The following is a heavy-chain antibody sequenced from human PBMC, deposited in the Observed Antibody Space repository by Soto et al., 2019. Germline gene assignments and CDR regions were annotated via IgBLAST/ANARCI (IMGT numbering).Heavy chain of an antibody. J-gene: IGHJ3*02. V-gene: IGHV4-34*01. CDR3: ARACGGSCYYDALDI. Sequence: SETLSLTCAVYGGSFSGYYWSWIRQPPGKGLEWIGEINHSGSTNYNPSLKSRVTISVDTSKNQFSLKLSSVTAADTAVYYCARACGGSCYYDALDIWGQGTMVTVSS. CDR2: INHSGST. D-gene: IGHD2-15*01. CDR1: GGSFSGYY.